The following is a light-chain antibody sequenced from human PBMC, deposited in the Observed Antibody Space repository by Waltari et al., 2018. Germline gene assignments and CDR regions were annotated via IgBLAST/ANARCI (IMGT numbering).Light chain of an antibody. CDR2: YAN. V-gene: IGKV1-13*02. Sequence: IQMSQSPSSLSASVGDRVTITCRASQGISSYLNWYQQKPGKAPKLLIYYANSLESGVPSRFSGSGSGTEFTLTISSLQPEDFATYYCQQGNSYPWTFGQGTKVEIK. J-gene: IGKJ1*01. CDR3: QQGNSYPWT. CDR1: QGISSY.